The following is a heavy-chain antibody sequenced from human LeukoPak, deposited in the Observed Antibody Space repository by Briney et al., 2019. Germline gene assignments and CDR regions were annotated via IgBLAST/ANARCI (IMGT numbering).Heavy chain of an antibody. CDR3: ATEPNVVVVPAAKGDFQH. D-gene: IGHD2-2*01. J-gene: IGHJ1*01. V-gene: IGHV1-24*01. Sequence: ASVKVSCKVSGYTLTELSMHWVRQAPGKGLEWMGGFDPEDGETIYAQEFQGRVTMTEDTSTDTAYMELSSLRSEDTAVYYCATEPNVVVVPAAKGDFQHWGQGTLVTVSS. CDR2: FDPEDGET. CDR1: GYTLTELS.